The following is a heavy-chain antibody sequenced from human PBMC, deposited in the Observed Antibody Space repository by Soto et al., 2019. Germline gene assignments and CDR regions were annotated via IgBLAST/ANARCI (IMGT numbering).Heavy chain of an antibody. D-gene: IGHD1-26*01. CDR1: GFIFSAFG. Sequence: GGSLRLSCAASGFIFSAFGIHWVRRAPGKGLEWVAFLSHDGSNKYYADSVRGRFTISRDNSKNTVYLQMNGLRPDDTAVYYCARDRDGGTYTYFDNWGQGTRVTVSS. CDR3: ARDRDGGTYTYFDN. J-gene: IGHJ4*02. CDR2: LSHDGSNK. V-gene: IGHV3-30*03.